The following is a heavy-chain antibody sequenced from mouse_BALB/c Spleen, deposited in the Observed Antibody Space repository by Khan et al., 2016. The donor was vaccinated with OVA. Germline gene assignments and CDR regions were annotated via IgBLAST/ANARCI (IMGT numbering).Heavy chain of an antibody. D-gene: IGHD2-4*01. CDR1: GISITTGNYR. Sequence: EVQLQESGPGLVKPSQTVSLSCTVTGISITTGNYRWSWIRQFPGNKLEWIGYIYYSGTITYNPSLTSRTTITSDTSKNHFFLEMNSLTAEDTATYDCARDKEDYRYWYFDVWGAGTSVTVSS. J-gene: IGHJ1*01. V-gene: IGHV3-5*02. CDR2: IYYSGTI. CDR3: ARDKEDYRYWYFDV.